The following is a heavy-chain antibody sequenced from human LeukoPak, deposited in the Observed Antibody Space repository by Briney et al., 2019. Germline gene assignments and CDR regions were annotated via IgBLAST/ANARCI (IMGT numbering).Heavy chain of an antibody. Sequence: GEDPKISCHGSGYSFTSYWIGLVRQIPGKGLEWMGIIYPGYYHHRYRPSLQGQVHITTDKSISTAHLPWSSLSASDTAMYYCAIPDTGEGYVVDIWGQGKMGTGSS. CDR1: GYSFTSYW. CDR3: AIPDTGEGYVVDI. D-gene: IGHD3-10*02. CDR2: IYPGYYHH. V-gene: IGHV5-51*01. J-gene: IGHJ3*02.